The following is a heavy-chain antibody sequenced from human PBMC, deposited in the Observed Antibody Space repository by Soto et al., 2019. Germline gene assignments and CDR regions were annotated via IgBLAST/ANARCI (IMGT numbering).Heavy chain of an antibody. CDR3: ARDGVGVLGLIITADN. Sequence: QVQLVESGGGVVQPGTSLRLSCAASGFIFSTSGMHWFRQAPGKGLDWVAYIWYDGNNKHYADSVKGRFTFSRDNSKNTLFLQMISLRADDTAVYFCARDGVGVLGLIITADNWAQGTLVTVSS. CDR2: IWYDGNNK. J-gene: IGHJ4*02. D-gene: IGHD3-16*01. CDR1: GFIFSTSG. V-gene: IGHV3-33*01.